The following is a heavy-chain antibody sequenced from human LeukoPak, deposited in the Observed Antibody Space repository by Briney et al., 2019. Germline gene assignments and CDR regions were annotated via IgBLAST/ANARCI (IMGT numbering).Heavy chain of an antibody. Sequence: SETLSLTCTVSGGSISSYYWSWIRQPPGKGLEWIGYIYYSGSTNYNPSLKSRVTISVDTSKNQFSLKLSSVAAADTAVYYCARDRSYCGGDCYNWFDPWGQGTLVTVSS. J-gene: IGHJ5*02. CDR2: IYYSGST. V-gene: IGHV4-59*01. CDR1: GGSISSYY. D-gene: IGHD2-21*02. CDR3: ARDRSYCGGDCYNWFDP.